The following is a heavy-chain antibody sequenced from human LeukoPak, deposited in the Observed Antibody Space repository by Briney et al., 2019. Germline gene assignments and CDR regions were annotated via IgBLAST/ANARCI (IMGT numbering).Heavy chain of an antibody. J-gene: IGHJ3*02. V-gene: IGHV4-30-2*01. Sequence: SETLSLTCTVSGGSISSGGYYWSWIRQPPGKGLEWIGYIYHSGSTYYNPSLKSRVTISVDRSKNQFSLKLSSVTAADTAVYYCARDEFGGSSLSRSDAFDIWGQGTMVTVSS. CDR3: ARDEFGGSSLSRSDAFDI. CDR2: IYHSGST. D-gene: IGHD6-6*01. CDR1: GGSISSGGYY.